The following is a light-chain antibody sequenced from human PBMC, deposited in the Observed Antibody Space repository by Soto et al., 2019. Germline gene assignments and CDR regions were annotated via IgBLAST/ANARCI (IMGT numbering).Light chain of an antibody. J-gene: IGKJ4*01. CDR2: DAS. V-gene: IGKV3-20*01. CDR3: KKYGRSPLT. CDR1: QSVRNNY. Sequence: EIVLTQSPDTLSLSPGERATLSCRASQSVRNNYLAWYQQKPGQAPRFLIYDASSRATGIPDRFSGSGSGKAFTLPIGRRGLEDLEVYYCKKYGRSPLTFGGGTRGRIK.